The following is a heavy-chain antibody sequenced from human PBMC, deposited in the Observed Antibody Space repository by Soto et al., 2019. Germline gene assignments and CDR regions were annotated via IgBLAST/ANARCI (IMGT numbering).Heavy chain of an antibody. CDR2: INHSGST. CDR1: GGSFSGYY. J-gene: IGHJ4*02. Sequence: QVQLQQWGAGLLKPSETLSLTCAVYGGSFSGYYWSWIRQPPGKGLEWIGEINHSGSTNYNPSLKSRVTISVDPSKNQFSLKLSSVTAADTAVYYCARAPTLTYYYGSGSYYKSYYFYYWGQGSLVTVSS. CDR3: ARAPTLTYYYGSGSYYKSYYFYY. D-gene: IGHD3-10*01. V-gene: IGHV4-34*01.